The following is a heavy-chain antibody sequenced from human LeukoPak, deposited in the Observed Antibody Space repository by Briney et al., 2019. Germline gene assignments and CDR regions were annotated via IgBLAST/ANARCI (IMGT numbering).Heavy chain of an antibody. J-gene: IGHJ3*02. CDR1: GSTFTSYW. CDR2: VYPGDSDT. V-gene: IGHV5-51*01. Sequence: GASLQISCQTSGSTFTSYWIAWVRQLPGKGLEWMGIVYPGDSDTRYSPSFQGQVTISVDKSITTAYLQWSSLRASDTAMYYCAGDLRSTEGAFDIWGQGTMVTVSS. D-gene: IGHD5/OR15-5a*01. CDR3: AGDLRSTEGAFDI.